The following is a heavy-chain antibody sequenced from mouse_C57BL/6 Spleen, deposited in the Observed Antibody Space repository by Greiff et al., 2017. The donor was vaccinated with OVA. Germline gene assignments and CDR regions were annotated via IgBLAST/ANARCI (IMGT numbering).Heavy chain of an antibody. J-gene: IGHJ2*01. Sequence: QVQLKESGAELARPGASVKLSCKASGYTFTSYGISWVKQRTGQGLEWIGEIYPRSGNTYYNEKFKGKATLTADKSSSTAYMELRSLTSEDSAVYFCARSLPLTGFDYWGQGTTLTVSS. CDR2: IYPRSGNT. CDR3: ARSLPLTGFDY. CDR1: GYTFTSYG. D-gene: IGHD4-1*01. V-gene: IGHV1-81*01.